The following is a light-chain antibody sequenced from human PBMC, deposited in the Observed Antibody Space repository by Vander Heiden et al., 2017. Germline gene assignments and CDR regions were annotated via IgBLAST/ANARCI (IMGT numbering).Light chain of an antibody. V-gene: IGKV3-15*01. CDR3: QQYNNWPFYT. CDR2: GAS. J-gene: IGKJ2*01. CDR1: QSVSSN. Sequence: EIGMTQSPATLSVSPGERATLSCRASQSVSSNLAWYQQKPGQAPRLLIYGASTRATGIPARFSGSGSGTEFTLTISSLQSEDFAVYYCQQYNNWPFYTFGQGTKLEIK.